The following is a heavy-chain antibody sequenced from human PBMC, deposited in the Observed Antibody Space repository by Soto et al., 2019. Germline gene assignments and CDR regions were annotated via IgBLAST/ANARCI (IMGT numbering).Heavy chain of an antibody. CDR1: GYTFTNYA. D-gene: IGHD2-15*01. V-gene: IGHV1-18*01. Sequence: ASVKVSCKASGYTFTNYAVSWVRQAPGQGPEWMGWINTYNGNSNYAQKFQGRVTMTTDTSTNTAYMELRSLTSDDTAVYYCARDCTGGSCFCIYWGQGTLVTVSS. J-gene: IGHJ4*02. CDR3: ARDCTGGSCFCIY. CDR2: INTYNGNS.